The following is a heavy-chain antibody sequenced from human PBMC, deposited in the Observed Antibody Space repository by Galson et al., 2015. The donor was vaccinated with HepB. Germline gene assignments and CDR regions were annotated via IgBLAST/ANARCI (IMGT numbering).Heavy chain of an antibody. D-gene: IGHD2-15*01. V-gene: IGHV3-23*01. J-gene: IGHJ4*02. CDR3: AKTTLRWWYYFDH. CDR1: GFTFSNYT. Sequence: SLRLSCAASGFTFSNYTMSWVRQAPGKGLEWVSGISDSGGSTYSADSVHRRFTISRDNSKNTLYLLMNSLRDEDTAIYYCAKTTLRWWYYFDHWGQGTLVTVSS. CDR2: ISDSGGST.